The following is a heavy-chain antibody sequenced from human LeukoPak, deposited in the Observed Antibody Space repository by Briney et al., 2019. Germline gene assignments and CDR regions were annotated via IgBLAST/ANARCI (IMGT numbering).Heavy chain of an antibody. J-gene: IGHJ4*02. CDR2: IQYDGSNK. V-gene: IGHV3-30*02. Sequence: GGSLRLSCAASGFTFSSYGMHWVRQAPGKGLEWVAFIQYDGSNKYYADSVKGRFTISRDNSKNTLYLQMNSLRAEDTAVYYCAKSLSALPAALDYWGQGTLVTVSS. CDR3: AKSLSALPAALDY. CDR1: GFTFSSYG. D-gene: IGHD2-2*01.